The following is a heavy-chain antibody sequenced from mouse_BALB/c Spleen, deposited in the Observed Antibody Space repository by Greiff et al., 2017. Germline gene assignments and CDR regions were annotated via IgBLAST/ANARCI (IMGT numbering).Heavy chain of an antibody. Sequence: QVQLQQSGPGLVAPSQSLSITCTVSGFSLTSYDISWIRQPPGKGLEWLGVIWTGGGTNYNSAFMSRLSISKDNSKSQVFLKMNSLQTDDTAIYYCVRDGYLYAMDYWGQGTSVTVSS. CDR2: IWTGGGT. J-gene: IGHJ4*01. V-gene: IGHV2-9-2*01. D-gene: IGHD2-2*01. CDR3: VRDGYLYAMDY. CDR1: GFSLTSYD.